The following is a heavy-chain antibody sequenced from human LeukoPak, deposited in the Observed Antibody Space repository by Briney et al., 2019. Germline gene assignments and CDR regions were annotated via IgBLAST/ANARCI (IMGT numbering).Heavy chain of an antibody. CDR1: GFTFSSYA. CDR3: PRQGPPGQWYFDL. V-gene: IGHV3-30*09. CDR2: ISSIVNFE. J-gene: IGHJ2*01. Sequence: GGSLRLSCAGSGFTFSSYALHWVRQAPGKGLEWVAVISSIVNFEYYSDSVRGRFAISRDNSKNALYLQMKSLTPDDTAVYYCPRQGPPGQWYFDLWGGGGTLVTVSS.